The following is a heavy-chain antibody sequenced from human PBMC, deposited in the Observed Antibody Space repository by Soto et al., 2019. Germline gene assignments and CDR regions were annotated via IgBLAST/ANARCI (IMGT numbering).Heavy chain of an antibody. D-gene: IGHD2-15*01. Sequence: TGWSLRLSCASSVFTFISYWMHWDRPVPGKGLVWVSRVNSDGSDTAHADSVRGRFSISRDNAENTVYLEMNSLRAEDTAVYYCARDGASGVKTNFDCWGQGTQVTSPQ. V-gene: IGHV3-74*01. CDR2: VNSDGSDT. J-gene: IGHJ4*02. CDR1: VFTFISYW. CDR3: ARDGASGVKTNFDC.